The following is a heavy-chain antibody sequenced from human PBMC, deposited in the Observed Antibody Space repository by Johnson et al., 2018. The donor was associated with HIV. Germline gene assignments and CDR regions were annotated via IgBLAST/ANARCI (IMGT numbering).Heavy chain of an antibody. J-gene: IGHJ3*02. D-gene: IGHD1-26*01. CDR2: ISYDGSNT. V-gene: IGHV3-30*03. Sequence: QMLLVESGGGLVQSGESLRLSCAASGITVNTNYMSWVRRAPGKGLEWVALISYDGSNTYYADSVRGRFTLSRDNSKNTVYLQMHSLRAEAPAVYYCARGLAMGHDAFDIWGQGTMVTVSS. CDR1: GITVNTNY. CDR3: ARGLAMGHDAFDI.